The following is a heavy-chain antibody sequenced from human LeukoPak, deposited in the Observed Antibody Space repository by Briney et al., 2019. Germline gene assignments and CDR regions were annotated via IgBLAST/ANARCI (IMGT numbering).Heavy chain of an antibody. V-gene: IGHV4-61*09. CDR1: GGSISSGSYY. D-gene: IGHD3-16*01. CDR3: ARLGVGYYFDY. Sequence: SETLPLTCTVSGGSISSGSYYWSWIRQPAGKGLECIGHISTSGSTNYDPSLKSRVTISVDTSKNQFSLRLSSVTAADTAVYYCARLGVGYYFDYWGQGTLVTVSS. J-gene: IGHJ4*02. CDR2: ISTSGST.